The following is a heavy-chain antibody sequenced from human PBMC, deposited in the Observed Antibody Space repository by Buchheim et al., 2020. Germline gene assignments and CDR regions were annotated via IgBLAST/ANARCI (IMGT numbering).Heavy chain of an antibody. D-gene: IGHD5-12*01. CDR2: ISYDGSNK. CDR1: GFTFSSYG. Sequence: QVQLVESGGGVVQPGRSLRLSCAASGFTFSSYGMHWVRQAPGKGLEWVAVISYDGSNKYYADSVKGRFTISRDNSKNTLYLQMNSLRAEDTAVYYCAKSTGYSGYDYHDAFDIWGQGT. V-gene: IGHV3-30*18. CDR3: AKSTGYSGYDYHDAFDI. J-gene: IGHJ3*02.